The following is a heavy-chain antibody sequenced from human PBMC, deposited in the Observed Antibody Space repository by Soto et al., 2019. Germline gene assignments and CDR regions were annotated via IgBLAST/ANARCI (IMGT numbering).Heavy chain of an antibody. V-gene: IGHV3-23*01. J-gene: IGHJ6*02. CDR1: GFTFSTYA. D-gene: IGHD1-26*01. CDR3: AKDSVYYYGMDV. CDR2: ISSSSDTI. Sequence: GGSLRLSCAASGFTFSTYAMAWVRQAPGRGLEWVSFISSSSDTIYYADSVKGRFTISRDNSKNTLYLQMNSLRAEDTAVYYCAKDSVYYYGMDVWGQGTTVTVSS.